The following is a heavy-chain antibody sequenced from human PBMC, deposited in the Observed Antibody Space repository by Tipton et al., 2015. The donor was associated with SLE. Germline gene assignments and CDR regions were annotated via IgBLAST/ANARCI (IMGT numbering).Heavy chain of an antibody. D-gene: IGHD5-12*01. J-gene: IGHJ4*02. CDR2: ISGSDGST. CDR3: AKGAEYSGDDFFDY. CDR1: RFTFSTYG. V-gene: IGHV3-23*01. Sequence: GSLRLSCAASRFTFSTYGMRWVRQSPEKGLEWVSSISGSDGSTYYADSVKGRFTISRDNSKNTLSLQMNSLRAEDTAVYYCAKGAEYSGDDFFDYWGQGTLVTVSS.